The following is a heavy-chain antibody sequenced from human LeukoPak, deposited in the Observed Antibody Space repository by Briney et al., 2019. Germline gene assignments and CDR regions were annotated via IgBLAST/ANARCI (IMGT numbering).Heavy chain of an antibody. J-gene: IGHJ5*02. Sequence: SETLSLTCTVSGGSISSYYWSWIRQPPGKGLEWIGSIDYSGPTYYNASLKRRVTISIDTSKNQFSLRLTSVTAADTAVYYCARGYNSNYYGSGSYMDWFDPWGQGTLVTVSS. CDR3: ARGYNSNYYGSGSYMDWFDP. V-gene: IGHV4-59*12. D-gene: IGHD3-10*01. CDR2: IDYSGPT. CDR1: GGSISSYY.